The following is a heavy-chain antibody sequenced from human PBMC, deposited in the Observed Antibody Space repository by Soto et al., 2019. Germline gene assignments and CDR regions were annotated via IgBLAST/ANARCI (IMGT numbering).Heavy chain of an antibody. J-gene: IGHJ5*01. CDR2: IYYSGST. CDR3: ARALSYSEEASIAARCWFDPWCIAARCWFDP. V-gene: IGHV4-30-4*01. Sequence: PSETLSLTCTVSGGSISSGDYYWSWIRQPPGKGLEWIGYIYYSGSTYYNPSLKSRVTISVDTSKNQFSLKLSSVTAADTAVYYCARALSYSEEASIAARCWFDPWCIAARCWFDPWGQGTLVTVSS. D-gene: IGHD6-6*01. CDR1: GGSISSGDYY.